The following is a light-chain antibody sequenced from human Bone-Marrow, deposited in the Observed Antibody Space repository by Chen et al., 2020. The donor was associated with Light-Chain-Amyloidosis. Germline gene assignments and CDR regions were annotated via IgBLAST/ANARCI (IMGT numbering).Light chain of an antibody. CDR3: CSYAGTTTAWE. V-gene: IGLV2-23*01. CDR2: EGT. Sequence: SAPTHPGSVSGAPGQATTNSCTGTGSDVGSHKHSSWYQQYPGKGPKLILFEGTRRPSGVSDRFSGSNSGNTASLTISGLQAEDEADYYCCSYAGTTTAWEFGGGTKLTVL. CDR1: GSDVGSHKH. J-gene: IGLJ3*02.